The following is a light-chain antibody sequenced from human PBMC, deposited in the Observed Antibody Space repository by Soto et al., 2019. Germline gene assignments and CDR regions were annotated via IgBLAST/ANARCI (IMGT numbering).Light chain of an antibody. Sequence: DIQMTQSPSSLSASVGDTVTITCRASQSISVHLNWYQQKGGKVPKLLIYAASNLYSGVPSRFSGSGSETDLALTISSMQPVDFATYYCQQRYITQYTFGQGTRLEIK. V-gene: IGKV1-39*01. CDR1: QSISVH. CDR2: AAS. CDR3: QQRYITQYT. J-gene: IGKJ2*01.